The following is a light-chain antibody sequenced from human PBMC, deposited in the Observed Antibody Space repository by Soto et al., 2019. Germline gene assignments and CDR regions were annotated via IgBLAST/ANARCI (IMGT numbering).Light chain of an antibody. V-gene: IGKV3-20*01. CDR1: QSVSSSY. CDR2: GAS. J-gene: IGKJ5*01. Sequence: EIVLTQSPGTLSLSPGERTTLSCRASQSVSSSYLAWYQQKPGQAPRLLIYGASSRATGIPDRFSGSGSGTDFTLTIRRLEPEDFAVYHCQQYGNSPGITFGQGTRLEIK. CDR3: QQYGNSPGIT.